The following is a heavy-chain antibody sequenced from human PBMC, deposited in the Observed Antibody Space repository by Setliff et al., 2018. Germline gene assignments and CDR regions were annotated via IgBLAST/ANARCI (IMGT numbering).Heavy chain of an antibody. Sequence: GGSLRLSCAASGFSFSNYWMNWVRQAPGKGLEWVSGINWDGRSIGYADSVKGRFTISRDNAKNSLYLQMNSLRVEDTALYHCVRLGTVAAGDWGQGTLVTVSS. J-gene: IGHJ4*02. V-gene: IGHV3-20*01. CDR2: INWDGRSI. CDR3: VRLGTVAAGD. D-gene: IGHD6-19*01. CDR1: GFSFSNYW.